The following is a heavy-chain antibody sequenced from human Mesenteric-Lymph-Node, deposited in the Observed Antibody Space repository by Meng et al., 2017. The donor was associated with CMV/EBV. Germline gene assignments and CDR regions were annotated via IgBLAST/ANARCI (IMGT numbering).Heavy chain of an antibody. CDR3: ARELYRYYFDL. J-gene: IGHJ4*02. V-gene: IGHV4-61*01. Sequence: SETLSLTCTVSGGSVSSGTYYWSWIRQPPGKGLEWIGYIYYSGSTYYNPSLKSRVTISVDTSKNQFSLKLSSVTAADTAVYYCARELYRYYFDLWGQGTLVTVSS. CDR2: IYYSGST. D-gene: IGHD3-16*02. CDR1: GGSVSSGTYY.